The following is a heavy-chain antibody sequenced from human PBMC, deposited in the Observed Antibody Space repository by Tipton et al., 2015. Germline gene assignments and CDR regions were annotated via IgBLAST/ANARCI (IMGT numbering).Heavy chain of an antibody. CDR3: VRGGAVSGQRTPFDY. CDR1: GYTFITYN. CDR2: INPRGGTI. V-gene: IGHV1-46*03. J-gene: IGHJ4*02. D-gene: IGHD1-26*01. Sequence: QVQLVQSGAEVKKPGASVRVSCKASGYTFITYNMHWVRQAPGQGLEWMGFINPRGGTITNTQSFQGRVTLTGDTSTSTVYMELTSLRSEDTAMYYCVRGGAVSGQRTPFDYWGQGTLVTVSS.